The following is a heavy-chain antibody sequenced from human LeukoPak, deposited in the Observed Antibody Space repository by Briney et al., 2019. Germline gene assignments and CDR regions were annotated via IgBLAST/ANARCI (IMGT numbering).Heavy chain of an antibody. D-gene: IGHD6-25*01. CDR3: ARDAWGYYAPAALGY. CDR1: GGSISSGGYY. J-gene: IGHJ4*02. Sequence: SETLSLTCTVSGGSISSGGYYWSWIRQPPGKGLEWIGYIYHSESTYYNPSLKSRVTISVDRSKNQFSLKLSSVTAADTAVYYCARDAWGYYAPAALGYWGQGTLVTVSS. CDR2: IYHSEST. V-gene: IGHV4-30-2*01.